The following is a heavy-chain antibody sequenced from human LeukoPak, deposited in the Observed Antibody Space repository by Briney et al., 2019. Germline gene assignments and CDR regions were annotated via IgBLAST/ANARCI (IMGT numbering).Heavy chain of an antibody. V-gene: IGHV1-24*01. Sequence: GASVKVSCKVSGYTLTELSMHWVRQAPGKGLEWMGGFDPEDGETIYAQKFQGRVTMTTDTSTSTAYMELRSLRSDDTAMFYCARRGGKNYGDYLLYYYYMDVWGKGTTVTVSS. J-gene: IGHJ6*03. CDR1: GYTLTELS. CDR2: FDPEDGET. CDR3: ARRGGKNYGDYLLYYYYMDV. D-gene: IGHD4-17*01.